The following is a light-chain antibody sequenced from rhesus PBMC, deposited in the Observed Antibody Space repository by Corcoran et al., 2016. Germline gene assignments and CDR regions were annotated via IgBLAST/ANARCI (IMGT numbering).Light chain of an antibody. J-gene: IGKJ2*01. Sequence: DIQMTQSPSSLSASVGDRVTITCRDSQGISNWLAWYQQKPGKAPKLLIYRASNLDTGVPSRFSGSGSGTDFTLPISSLQPDGIATSYCQQHVNSPYSFGPGTKVEIK. CDR1: QGISNW. CDR3: QQHVNSPYS. V-gene: IGKV1-69*01. CDR2: RAS.